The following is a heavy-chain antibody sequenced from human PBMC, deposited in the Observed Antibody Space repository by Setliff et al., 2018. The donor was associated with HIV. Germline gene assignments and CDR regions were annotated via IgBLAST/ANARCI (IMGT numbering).Heavy chain of an antibody. CDR1: GYTFTSYG. D-gene: IGHD6-19*01. CDR2: ISTYNGNT. J-gene: IGHJ3*02. V-gene: IGHV1-18*01. CDR3: ATTSSGWYGEPGVNAFDI. Sequence: ASVKVSCKASGYTFTSYGISWVRQAPGQGLEWVGWISTYNGNTNYAQKLQGRVTMTTDTSTSTAYMELRSLRSDDTAVYYCATTSSGWYGEPGVNAFDIWGQGTMVTVSS.